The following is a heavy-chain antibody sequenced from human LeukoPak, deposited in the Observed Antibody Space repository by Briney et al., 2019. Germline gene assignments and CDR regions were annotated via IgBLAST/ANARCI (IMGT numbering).Heavy chain of an antibody. Sequence: SETLSLTCTVSGGSISSSSYYWGWIRQPPGKGLEWTGSIYYSGSTYYNPSLKSRVTISVDTSKNQFSLKLSSVTAADTAVYYCARRESGWSLSVGYAFDIWGQGTMVTVSS. J-gene: IGHJ3*02. CDR2: IYYSGST. D-gene: IGHD6-19*01. V-gene: IGHV4-39*01. CDR3: ARRESGWSLSVGYAFDI. CDR1: GGSISSSSYY.